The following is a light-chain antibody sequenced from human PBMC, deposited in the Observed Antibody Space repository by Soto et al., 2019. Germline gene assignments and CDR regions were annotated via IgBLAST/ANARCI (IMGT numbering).Light chain of an antibody. V-gene: IGKV1-6*01. CDR1: RDVGSD. Sequence: TQCPSSLSASVGEIIIITSXASRDVGSDVSWNQQKPGQAPNILIYAASNLYTGVPSRFSGSRSGTEFTLTISSLQPEDFASYYCLQDYGDSWTFGQGTKVDIK. J-gene: IGKJ1*01. CDR2: AAS. CDR3: LQDYGDSWT.